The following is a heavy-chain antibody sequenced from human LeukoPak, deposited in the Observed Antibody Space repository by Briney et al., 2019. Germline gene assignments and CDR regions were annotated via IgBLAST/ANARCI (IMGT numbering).Heavy chain of an antibody. CDR2: IYSGGDT. CDR1: GFTVSSTY. V-gene: IGHV3-66*01. CDR3: TSGLIHLDYFDY. Sequence: PGGSLRLSCAASGFTVSSTYTSWVRQAPGKGLEWVSIIYSGGDTYYADSVKGRFTISRDNSKNTLYLQMNSLRAEDTAVYYCTSGLIHLDYFDYWGQGTLVTVSS. D-gene: IGHD2-8*01. J-gene: IGHJ4*02.